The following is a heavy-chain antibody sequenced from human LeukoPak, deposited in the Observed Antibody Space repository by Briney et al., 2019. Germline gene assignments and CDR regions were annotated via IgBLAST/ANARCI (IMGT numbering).Heavy chain of an antibody. J-gene: IGHJ6*02. CDR1: GFTFNNYA. CDR3: AKAPAAATKYYYGMDV. Sequence: GGSLRLSCAASGFTFNNYAMSWVRQAPGKGLEWVSAISGSGGATYYADSVKGRFIISRDNSKNTLFLHMNSLRVEDTAVYYCAKAPAAATKYYYGMDVWGQGTTVTVSS. CDR2: ISGSGGAT. D-gene: IGHD6-13*01. V-gene: IGHV3-23*01.